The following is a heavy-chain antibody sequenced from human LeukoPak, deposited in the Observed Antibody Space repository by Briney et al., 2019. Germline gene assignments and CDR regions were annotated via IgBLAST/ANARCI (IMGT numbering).Heavy chain of an antibody. V-gene: IGHV3-23*01. CDR2: ISGSGGST. J-gene: IGHJ4*02. D-gene: IGHD1-1*01. Sequence: GGSLRLSCAASGFTFSNYAMTWVRQVPGKGLEWVSAISGSGGSTYYAGSVKGRFTISRDNSKNTLYLQMNSLRAEDTAVYYCATENNWGFDSWGQGTLVIVSS. CDR1: GFTFSNYA. CDR3: ATENNWGFDS.